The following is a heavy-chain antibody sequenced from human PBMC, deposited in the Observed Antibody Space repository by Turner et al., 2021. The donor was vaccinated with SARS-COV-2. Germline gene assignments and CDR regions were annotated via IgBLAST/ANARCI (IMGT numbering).Heavy chain of an antibody. CDR1: GFIFDDYV. V-gene: IGHV3-9*01. Sequence: EVQLVESGGGLVQPGKSLRLSCSASGFIFDDYVMHWVRQLPGKGLEWVSGISWKKDVVGYADSVKGRFTISRDSAENSLYLQMSSLRPEDTAFYYCAKGGWYYDSSAADYWGQGTLVTVSS. J-gene: IGHJ4*02. D-gene: IGHD3-22*01. CDR3: AKGGWYYDSSAADY. CDR2: ISWKKDVV.